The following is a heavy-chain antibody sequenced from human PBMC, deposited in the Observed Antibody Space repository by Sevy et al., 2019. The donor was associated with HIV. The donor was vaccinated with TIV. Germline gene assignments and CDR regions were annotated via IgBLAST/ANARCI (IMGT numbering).Heavy chain of an antibody. CDR1: GGSISSSSYY. D-gene: IGHD1-26*01. Sequence: SETLSLTCTVSGGSISSSSYYWGWIRPPPGKGLELIGSSNYSGSTYYNPSLKSRLTISVDTSKNQYSLKLSSVTAADTAVYYCERLKAKSGSYSDYWGQGTLVTVSS. V-gene: IGHV4-39*01. CDR2: SNYSGST. J-gene: IGHJ4*02. CDR3: ERLKAKSGSYSDY.